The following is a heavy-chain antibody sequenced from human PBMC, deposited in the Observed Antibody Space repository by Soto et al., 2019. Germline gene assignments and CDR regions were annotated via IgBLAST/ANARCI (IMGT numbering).Heavy chain of an antibody. CDR2: INPNSGGT. D-gene: IGHD6-13*01. V-gene: IGHV1-2*04. J-gene: IGHJ3*02. CDR3: ARDRAYSSSWPNDAFDI. CDR1: GYTFTGYY. Sequence: QVQLVQSGAEVKKPGASVKVSCKASGYTFTGYYMHWVRQAPGQGLEWMGWINPNSGGTNYAQKFQGWVTMTRDTSISTAYMELSRLRSDDTAVYYCARDRAYSSSWPNDAFDIWGQGTMVTVSS.